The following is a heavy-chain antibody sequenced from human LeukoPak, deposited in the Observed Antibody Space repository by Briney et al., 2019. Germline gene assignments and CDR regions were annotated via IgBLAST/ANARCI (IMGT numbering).Heavy chain of an antibody. D-gene: IGHD3-22*01. Sequence: GGSLRLSCAASGFSFSGFWMSWVRQAPGKGLEGVANIKQDGSETYSVDSVKGRFIISRDNSQNTLYLQMNSLRAEDTAVFYCAKGYSLVITTVEYFFDYWGQGALVTVSS. CDR3: AKGYSLVITTVEYFFDY. V-gene: IGHV3-7*01. CDR2: IKQDGSET. J-gene: IGHJ4*01. CDR1: GFSFSGFW.